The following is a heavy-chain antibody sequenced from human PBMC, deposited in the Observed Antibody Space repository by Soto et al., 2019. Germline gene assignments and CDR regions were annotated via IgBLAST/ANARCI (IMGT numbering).Heavy chain of an antibody. CDR3: AKGRSYYYYYGVDV. J-gene: IGHJ6*02. CDR1: GFIFSTYS. CDR2: ISSSSSTI. Sequence: GGSLRLSCAASGFIFSTYSMNWVRQGPGKGLEWVSYISSSSSTIFYTDSVKGRFTISRDNSKSTLYLQMNSLRAEDTALYYCAKGRSYYYYYGVDVWGQGTTVTVSS. V-gene: IGHV3-48*01.